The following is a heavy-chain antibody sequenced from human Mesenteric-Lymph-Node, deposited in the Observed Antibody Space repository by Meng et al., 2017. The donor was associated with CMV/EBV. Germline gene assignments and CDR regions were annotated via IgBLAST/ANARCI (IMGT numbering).Heavy chain of an antibody. Sequence: GESLKISCAASGFTFSSYEMNRVRQAPGKGLEWVSYISNSDGTTYYADSVKGRFTISRDNDKNSLYLQMNSLRAEDTAVYYCARERGGLCSSTNCQKTFDYWGQGTVVTVSS. D-gene: IGHD2-2*01. V-gene: IGHV3-48*03. CDR1: GFTFSSYE. CDR2: ISNSDGTT. CDR3: ARERGGLCSSTNCQKTFDY. J-gene: IGHJ4*02.